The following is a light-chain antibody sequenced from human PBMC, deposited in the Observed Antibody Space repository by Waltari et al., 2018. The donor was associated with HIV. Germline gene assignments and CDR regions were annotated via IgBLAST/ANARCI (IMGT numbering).Light chain of an antibody. CDR2: YNC. V-gene: IGLV1-44*01. CDR1: SFNLRSSP. Sequence: QSVLTQTLSASGTPGQRVTISCSGRSFNLRSSPVNWYPQLPGAAPKLLMYYNCQQPSVVPDRLTASKSVNSASLAISGLRSEDEADYLCAALDGSLKGVVFGGGTKLTVL. J-gene: IGLJ2*01. CDR3: AALDGSLKGVV.